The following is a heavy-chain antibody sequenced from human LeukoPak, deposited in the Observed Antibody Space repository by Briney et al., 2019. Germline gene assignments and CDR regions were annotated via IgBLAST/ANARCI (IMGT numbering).Heavy chain of an antibody. J-gene: IGHJ4*02. Sequence: QAGGSLRLSCAASGFTLSTYWMHWVQQGPGKGLVWVSCINSDGSRTTYADSVKGRFTISRDNAKNTLYLQMNTLRVEDTAVYYCARGSWSAADTNIDYWGQGTLVTVSS. CDR3: ARGSWSAADTNIDY. CDR1: GFTLSTYW. CDR2: INSDGSRT. V-gene: IGHV3-74*01. D-gene: IGHD6-13*01.